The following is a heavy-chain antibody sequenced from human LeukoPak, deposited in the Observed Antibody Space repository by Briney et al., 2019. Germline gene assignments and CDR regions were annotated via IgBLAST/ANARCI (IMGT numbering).Heavy chain of an antibody. CDR2: INSDGSNT. CDR1: GFTFSSSW. V-gene: IGHV3-74*01. Sequence: GGSLRLSCAASGFTFSSSWMHWVRQAPGKGPMWVSRINSDGSNTFSADFVKGRFTISRDNAKNTLYLQMISLRAEDTAVYYCASSSGWLIDTWGQGTLVTVSS. D-gene: IGHD6-19*01. CDR3: ASSSGWLIDT. J-gene: IGHJ4*02.